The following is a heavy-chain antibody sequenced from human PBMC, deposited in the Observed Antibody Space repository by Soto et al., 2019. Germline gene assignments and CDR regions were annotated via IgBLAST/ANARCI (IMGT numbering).Heavy chain of an antibody. V-gene: IGHV4-34*01. J-gene: IGHJ4*02. CDR2: INHSGST. D-gene: IGHD4-17*01. Sequence: SETLSLTCAVYGGSFSGYYWSWIRQPPGKGLEWIGEINHSGSTNYNPSLKSRVTISVDTSKNQFSLKLSSVTAADTAVYYCARVIEDYGDKNFDYWGQGTLVTVS. CDR1: GGSFSGYY. CDR3: ARVIEDYGDKNFDY.